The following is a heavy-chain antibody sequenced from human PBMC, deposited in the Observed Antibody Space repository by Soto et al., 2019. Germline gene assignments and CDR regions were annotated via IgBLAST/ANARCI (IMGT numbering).Heavy chain of an antibody. D-gene: IGHD2-8*01. CDR1: GFTVSSNY. CDR2: IYSGGST. V-gene: IGHV3-53*02. CDR3: AREMDPYGMDV. J-gene: IGHJ6*02. Sequence: EVQLVETGGGLIQPGGSLRLSCAASGFTVSSNYMSWVRQAPGKGLEWVSVIYSGGSTYYADSVKGRFTISRDNSKNTRYLQMNSLRAEDTAVYYCAREMDPYGMDVWGQGTTVTVSS.